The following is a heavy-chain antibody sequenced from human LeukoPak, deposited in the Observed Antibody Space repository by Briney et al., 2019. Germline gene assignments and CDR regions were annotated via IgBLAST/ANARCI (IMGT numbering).Heavy chain of an antibody. CDR3: AKDLYSAGTYHTLIY. V-gene: IGHV3-43D*04. CDR1: GFTFDDYA. J-gene: IGHJ4*02. Sequence: HPGGSLRLSCAAAGFTFDDYAMHWVRQAPGKGLEWVSLINWDGSSTYYADSVKGRFTISRDNSKNSLYLQMNSLRAEDTALYYCAKDLYSAGTYHTLIYWGQGTLVTVSS. D-gene: IGHD3-10*02. CDR2: INWDGSST.